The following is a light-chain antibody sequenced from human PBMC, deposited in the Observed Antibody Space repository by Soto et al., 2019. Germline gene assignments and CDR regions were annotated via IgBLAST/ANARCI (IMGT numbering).Light chain of an antibody. J-gene: IGKJ4*01. V-gene: IGKV1-33*01. Sequence: DIQMTQSPSSLSASEGDRVTITCQASQVISNYVNWYQQKPGKAPKLLIFDASNLETGVPSRFSGSGSGTDFTFTISSLQPGDIATYYCQQYENFPRTFGGGTKVDIK. CDR3: QQYENFPRT. CDR1: QVISNY. CDR2: DAS.